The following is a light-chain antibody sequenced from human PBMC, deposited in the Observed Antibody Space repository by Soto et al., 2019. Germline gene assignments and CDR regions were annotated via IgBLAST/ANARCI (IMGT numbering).Light chain of an antibody. CDR2: DAS. CDR3: QQFDIYPLT. V-gene: IGKV1-13*02. Sequence: AIQLTQSPSSLSASVRDRVTITCRASQGIGSDLAWYQQKPGRAPKLLIYDASNLGSGVPSRFSGSGSGTDFTHTISSLQPEDFATYYCQQFDIYPLTFGGGTKEEIK. CDR1: QGIGSD. J-gene: IGKJ4*01.